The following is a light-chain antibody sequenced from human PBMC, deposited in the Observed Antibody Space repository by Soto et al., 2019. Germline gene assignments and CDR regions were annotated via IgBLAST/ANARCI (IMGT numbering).Light chain of an antibody. Sequence: EIVLTQSPGTLSLSPGERATLSCRASQSVSSSYLASYQQKPGQAPRPLIYAASSRAIGIPDRFSGSGSGTDFALTISRLEPEDFAVYYCQQYGSSPWTFGQGTKVEIK. CDR3: QQYGSSPWT. J-gene: IGKJ1*01. CDR1: QSVSSSY. V-gene: IGKV3-20*01. CDR2: AAS.